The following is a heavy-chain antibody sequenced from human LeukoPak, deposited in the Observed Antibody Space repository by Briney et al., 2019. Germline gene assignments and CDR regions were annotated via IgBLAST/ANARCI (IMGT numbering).Heavy chain of an antibody. CDR1: EFTFSDFG. Sequence: PGGSLRLSCEASEFTFSDFGMNWVRQTPGKGLDWISRISSSGSLVNYADSVKGRFTISRDNAKNSMYLQMNSLRVDDAAVYYCVRGQGYCSDIRCSPGYYMDVWGKGTTVTVSS. CDR3: VRGQGYCSDIRCSPGYYMDV. D-gene: IGHD2-2*01. CDR2: ISSSGSLV. V-gene: IGHV3-21*01. J-gene: IGHJ6*03.